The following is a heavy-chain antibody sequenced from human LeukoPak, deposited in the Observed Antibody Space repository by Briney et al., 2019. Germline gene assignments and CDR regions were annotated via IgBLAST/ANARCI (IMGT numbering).Heavy chain of an antibody. Sequence: SETLSLTCAVYGGSFSGYYWSWIRQPPGKGLEWIGYIYYSGSTNYNPSLKSRVTISVDTSKNQFSLKLSSVTAADTAVYYCARVREAAAGLTLFDYWGQGTLVTVSS. CDR2: IYYSGST. J-gene: IGHJ4*02. V-gene: IGHV4-59*01. CDR1: GGSFSGYY. CDR3: ARVREAAAGLTLFDY. D-gene: IGHD6-13*01.